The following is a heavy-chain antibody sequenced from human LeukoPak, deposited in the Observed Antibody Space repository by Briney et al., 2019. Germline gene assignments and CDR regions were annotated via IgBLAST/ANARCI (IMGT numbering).Heavy chain of an antibody. J-gene: IGHJ6*03. CDR2: IYYSGST. D-gene: IGHD3-9*01. Sequence: SETLSLTCTVSGGSISSSSYYWGWIRQPPGKGLEWIGSIYYSGSTYCNPSLKSRVTISVDTSKNQFSLRLSSVTAADTAVYYCARRLVFYMRYCDATGMDVWGKGTTVTVSS. V-gene: IGHV4-39*01. CDR1: GGSISSSSYY. CDR3: ARRLVFYMRYCDATGMDV.